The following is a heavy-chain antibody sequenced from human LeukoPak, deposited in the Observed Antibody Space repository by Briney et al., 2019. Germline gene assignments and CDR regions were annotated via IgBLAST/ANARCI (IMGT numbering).Heavy chain of an antibody. CDR3: AKRVPGTTRPFDS. CDR1: GFTFSSYA. Sequence: GGSLRLSCAPSGFTFSSYAMEWVRQAPGKGLEWVSYISGSGDNTYYADSVKGRFTISRDNSTNTLSLQMNSLRAEDTAVYYCAKRVPGTTRPFDSWSQGTMVTVSS. J-gene: IGHJ4*02. V-gene: IGHV3-23*01. CDR2: ISGSGDNT. D-gene: IGHD1-1*01.